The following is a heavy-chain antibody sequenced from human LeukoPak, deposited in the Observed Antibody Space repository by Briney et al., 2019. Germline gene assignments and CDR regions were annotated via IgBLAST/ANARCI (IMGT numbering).Heavy chain of an antibody. CDR3: ARDLSGVTGYTYGRGIDY. Sequence: GGSLRLSCEASGFTFSAYWMSWVRQAPGKGLEWVTNIKQDGSQTYHADSVKGRFTISRDNAENSLYLQMNSLRAEDAAVYYCARDLSGVTGYTYGRGIDYWGQGTLVTVSS. CDR1: GFTFSAYW. CDR2: IKQDGSQT. V-gene: IGHV3-7*01. J-gene: IGHJ4*02. D-gene: IGHD5-18*01.